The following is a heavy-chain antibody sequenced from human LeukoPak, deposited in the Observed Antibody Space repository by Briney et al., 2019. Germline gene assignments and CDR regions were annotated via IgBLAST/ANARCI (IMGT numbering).Heavy chain of an antibody. Sequence: GGSLRLSCAASGFTFSSYAMSWVRQAPGKGLEWVSSISSSSSYIYYADSVKGRFTISRDNAKNSLYLQMNSLRAEDTAVYYCARGWVAATTDYWGQGTLVTVSS. D-gene: IGHD2-15*01. CDR1: GFTFSSYA. CDR3: ARGWVAATTDY. CDR2: ISSSSSYI. J-gene: IGHJ4*02. V-gene: IGHV3-21*01.